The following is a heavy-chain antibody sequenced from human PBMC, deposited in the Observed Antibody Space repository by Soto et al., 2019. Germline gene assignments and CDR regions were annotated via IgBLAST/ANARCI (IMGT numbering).Heavy chain of an antibody. V-gene: IGHV3-30-3*01. CDR1: GFIFSTYT. J-gene: IGHJ4*02. CDR3: AIAKSSSWHNSAY. D-gene: IGHD6-13*01. CDR2: MSYDGSQK. Sequence: QVQLVESGGGVVQPGRSLRLSCAASGFIFSTYTMHWVRQAPGKGLEWLTVMSYDGSQKYYADSVKGRLTISRDNSENTLYLQMTSLRAEDTAVYHCAIAKSSSWHNSAYWGQGTLVTVSA.